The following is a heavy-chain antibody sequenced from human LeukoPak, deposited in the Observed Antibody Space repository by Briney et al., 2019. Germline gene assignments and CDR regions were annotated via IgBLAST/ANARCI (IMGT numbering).Heavy chain of an antibody. CDR3: ARNPSLDY. V-gene: IGHV3-74*01. J-gene: IGHJ4*02. CDR1: GFTFSNSW. CDR2: ITGDGRST. Sequence: PGGSLRLSCAASGFTFSNSWMHWVRQAPGKRLEWVSRITGDGRSTDYADSVMGRFTISRDNANNTLYLQMNSLRADDTAVYYCARNPSLDYWGQGTLVTVSS.